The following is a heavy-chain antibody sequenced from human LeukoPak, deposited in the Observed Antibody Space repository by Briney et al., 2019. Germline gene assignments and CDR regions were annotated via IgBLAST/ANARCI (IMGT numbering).Heavy chain of an antibody. D-gene: IGHD3-9*01. V-gene: IGHV3-30*04. J-gene: IGHJ4*02. CDR2: ISYDGSNK. CDR1: GFTFSSDA. CDR3: ARSWRYFDWLPWEY. Sequence: PGGSLRLSCAASGFTFSSDAMHWVRQAPGKGLEWVAAISYDGSNKNYADSVKGRFTISRDNSKNTLYLQMNSLRAEDTAVYYCARSWRYFDWLPWEYWGQGTLVTVSS.